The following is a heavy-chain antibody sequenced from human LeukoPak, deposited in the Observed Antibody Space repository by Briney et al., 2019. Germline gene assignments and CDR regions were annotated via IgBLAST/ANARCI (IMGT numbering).Heavy chain of an antibody. CDR1: GGSISSSSYY. Sequence: SETLSLTCTVSGGSISSSSYYWGWIRQPPGKGLEWIGSIYYSGSTYYNPSLKSRVTISVDTSKNQFSLKLSSVTAADTAVYYCARSIRDYDFWSGYYTANYYYYMDVWGKGTTVTVSS. CDR2: IYYSGST. J-gene: IGHJ6*03. CDR3: ARSIRDYDFWSGYYTANYYYYMDV. V-gene: IGHV4-39*07. D-gene: IGHD3-3*01.